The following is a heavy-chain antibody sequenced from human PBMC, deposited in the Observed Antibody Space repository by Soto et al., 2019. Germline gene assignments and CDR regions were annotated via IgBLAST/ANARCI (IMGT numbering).Heavy chain of an antibody. CDR1: GFTFSSYA. CDR3: AKDPPATRIAAAGTRWFDP. Sequence: GGSLRLSCAASGFTFSSYAMSWVRQAPGKGLEWVSAISGSGGSTYYADSVKGRFTISRDNSKNTLYLQMNSLRAEDTAVYYCAKDPPATRIAAAGTRWFDPWGQGTLVTVSS. CDR2: ISGSGGST. D-gene: IGHD6-13*01. J-gene: IGHJ5*02. V-gene: IGHV3-23*01.